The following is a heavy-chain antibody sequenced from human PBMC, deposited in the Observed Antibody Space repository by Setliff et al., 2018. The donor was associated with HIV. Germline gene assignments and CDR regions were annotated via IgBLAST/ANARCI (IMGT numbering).Heavy chain of an antibody. CDR3: ARAGGGGRWLHLSYWYFDL. V-gene: IGHV4-59*01. CDR2: IYYSGST. J-gene: IGHJ2*01. CDR1: GGSIRSYY. D-gene: IGHD3-16*01. Sequence: ASETLSLTCTVSGGSIRSYYWSWIRQPPGKGLEWIGYIYYSGSTNYNPSPKSRVTISVDTSKNQFSLKLSSVTAADTAVYYCARAGGGGRWLHLSYWYFDLWGRGTLVTVSS.